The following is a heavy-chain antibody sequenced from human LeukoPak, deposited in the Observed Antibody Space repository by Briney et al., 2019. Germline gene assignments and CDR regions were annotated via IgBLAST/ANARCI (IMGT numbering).Heavy chain of an antibody. V-gene: IGHV4-30-4*01. D-gene: IGHD3-22*01. J-gene: IGHJ5*02. CDR1: GGSISSGDYY. CDR3: ARPYYYDSRIDP. CDR2: MYYSGST. Sequence: SQTLSLICTVSGGSISSGDYYWSWIRQPPGKGLEWIAYMYYSGSTYYNPSLKSRVTMSADTSKNQLSLKLSSVTAADTAVYYCARPYYYDSRIDPWGQGILVTVSS.